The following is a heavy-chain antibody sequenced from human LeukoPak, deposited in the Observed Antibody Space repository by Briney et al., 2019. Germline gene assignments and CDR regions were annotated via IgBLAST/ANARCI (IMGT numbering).Heavy chain of an antibody. D-gene: IGHD6-13*01. Sequence: SETLSLTCTVSGYSISSGYYWGWIRQPPGQGLEWIGSIYYSGSTYYNPSLKSRVTISVDTSKNQFSLKLSSVTAADTAVYYCARLYRRIAAAGLEGVDYWGQGTLVTVSS. CDR2: IYYSGST. CDR1: GYSISSGYY. V-gene: IGHV4-38-2*02. CDR3: ARLYRRIAAAGLEGVDY. J-gene: IGHJ4*02.